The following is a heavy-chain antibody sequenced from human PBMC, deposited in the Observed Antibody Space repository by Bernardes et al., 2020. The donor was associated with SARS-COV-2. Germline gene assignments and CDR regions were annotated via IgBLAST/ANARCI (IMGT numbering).Heavy chain of an antibody. V-gene: IGHV4-31*03. CDR2: IYYSGST. D-gene: IGHD3-10*01. Sequence: SEPLSLTCTVSGGSISSGGYYWSWIRQHPGKGLEWIGYIYYSGSTYYNPSLKSRVTISVDTSKNQFSLKLSSVTAADTAVYYCARVGYYGSGSYLFDPWGQGTLVTVSS. CDR1: GGSISSGGYY. CDR3: ARVGYYGSGSYLFDP. J-gene: IGHJ5*02.